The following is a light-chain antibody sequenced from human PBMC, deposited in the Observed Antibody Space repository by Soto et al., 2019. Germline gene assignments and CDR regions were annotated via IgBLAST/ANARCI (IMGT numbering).Light chain of an antibody. J-gene: IGKJ1*01. V-gene: IGKV1-5*03. CDR2: KAS. CDR1: QSISSY. Sequence: DIQMTQSPSSLSASVGDRVSITCRASQSISSYLNWYQQKPGKAPKLLIYKASSLESGVPSRFSGSGSGTEFTLTISGLQPDDFATYYCHQYNSYPRTFGQGTKVDIK. CDR3: HQYNSYPRT.